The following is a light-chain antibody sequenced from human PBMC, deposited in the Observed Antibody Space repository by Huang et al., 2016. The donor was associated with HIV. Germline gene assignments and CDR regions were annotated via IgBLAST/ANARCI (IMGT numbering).Light chain of an antibody. CDR2: GAS. V-gene: IGKV3-20*01. Sequence: EIVMTQSPGTLSLSPGERATLSCRARQRISSSFLAWFQQKPGQTPRLLIYGASSRATGIPDRFRGSGSGTDFTLTISRLEPDDFAVYYCQHYGSPPWTFGQGTKVEIK. J-gene: IGKJ1*01. CDR1: QRISSSF. CDR3: QHYGSPPWT.